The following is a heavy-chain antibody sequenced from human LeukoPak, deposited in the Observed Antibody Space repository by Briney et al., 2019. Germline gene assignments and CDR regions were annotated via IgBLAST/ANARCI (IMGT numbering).Heavy chain of an antibody. CDR1: GFTFSSYW. CDR3: ASAYCSGGSCYSPDYFDY. V-gene: IGHV3-7*01. Sequence: GGSLRLSCAASGFTFSSYWMSWVRQTPGKGLEWVANIKQDGSEKYYVDSVKGRFTISRDNAKNSLYLQMNSLRAEDTAVYYCASAYCSGGSCYSPDYFDYWGQGTLVTVSS. J-gene: IGHJ4*02. D-gene: IGHD2-15*01. CDR2: IKQDGSEK.